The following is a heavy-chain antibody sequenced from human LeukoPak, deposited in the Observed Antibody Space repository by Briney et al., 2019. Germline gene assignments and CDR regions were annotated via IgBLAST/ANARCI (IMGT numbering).Heavy chain of an antibody. CDR3: VHVQLSTTATTFDY. D-gene: IGHD1-14*01. CDR1: GFSLSTSGMG. J-gene: IGHJ4*02. CDR2: IYWDGDQ. V-gene: IGHV2-5*02. Sequence: ESGPTLVKPTETLTLTCAFSGFSLSTSGMGVGWIRQPPGKALEWLALIYWDGDQRYNPSLRTRLTVTKDTFESHIVLTMTNMDPLDTASYFCVHVQLSTTATTFDYWGQGTLVTVSS.